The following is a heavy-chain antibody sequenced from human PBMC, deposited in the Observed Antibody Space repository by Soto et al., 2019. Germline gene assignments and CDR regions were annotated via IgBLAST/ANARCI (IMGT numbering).Heavy chain of an antibody. D-gene: IGHD7-27*01. J-gene: IGHJ4*03. CDR2: VYHSGST. CDR1: GDSIRGGGHY. CDR3: ARDTGLAPTVWGY. V-gene: IGHV4-31*03. Sequence: QVQLQESGPGLVKPSQTLSLTCSVSGDSIRGGGHYWNWIRQFPGKCLEGIGFVYHSGSTHYNPSLRGRITISIDTSKNQFSLRLISVTAADTALYYCARDTGLAPTVWGYWGHGTQVTVSS.